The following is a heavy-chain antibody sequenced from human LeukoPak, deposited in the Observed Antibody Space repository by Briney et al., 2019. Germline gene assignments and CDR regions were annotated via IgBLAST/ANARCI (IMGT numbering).Heavy chain of an antibody. CDR3: ASGRYGDYHFDY. CDR1: GGSISSGGYY. V-gene: IGHV3-11*01. CDR2: ISSGGSTI. Sequence: LSLTCTVSGGSISSGGYYMSWIRQAPGKGLEWVSYISSGGSTIYYADSVKGRFTISRDNAKKSLYLQMNSLRAEDTAVYYCASGRYGDYHFDYWSQGTLVTVSS. J-gene: IGHJ4*02. D-gene: IGHD4-17*01.